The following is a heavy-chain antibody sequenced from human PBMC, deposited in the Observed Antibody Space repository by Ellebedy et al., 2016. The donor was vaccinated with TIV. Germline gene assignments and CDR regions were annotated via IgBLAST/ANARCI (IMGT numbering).Heavy chain of an antibody. CDR2: VYPDRSDS. Sequence: GESLKISCKGSGYDFFGYWIGWVRQMPGKGLEWMGIVYPDRSDSRYSPSFQGQVTISADKSISTAYLQWSSLKASDTAMYYCARHDPNDYIDYWGQGTLVTVSS. V-gene: IGHV5-51*01. D-gene: IGHD2-8*01. J-gene: IGHJ4*02. CDR3: ARHDPNDYIDY. CDR1: GYDFFGYW.